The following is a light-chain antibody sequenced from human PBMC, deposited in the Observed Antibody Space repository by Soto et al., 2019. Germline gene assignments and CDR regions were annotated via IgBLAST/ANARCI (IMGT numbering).Light chain of an antibody. J-gene: IGKJ4*01. Sequence: DIQMTQSPSTLSASVGDRVTITCRASQSISSWLAWYQQKPGKAPNLLIYKASTLESGVPSRFSGSGSGTEFTHTVSSLQPDDFATYYCQQYDSYPLTFGGGTKVEIK. CDR3: QQYDSYPLT. CDR2: KAS. CDR1: QSISSW. V-gene: IGKV1-5*03.